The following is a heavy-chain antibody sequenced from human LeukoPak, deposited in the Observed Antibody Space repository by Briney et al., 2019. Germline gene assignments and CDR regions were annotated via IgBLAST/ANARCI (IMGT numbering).Heavy chain of an antibody. D-gene: IGHD4/OR15-4a*01. J-gene: IGHJ5*02. CDR3: ARGGAYDYGVLDA. CDR2: ISDTGKTT. Sequence: GGSLRLSCEASGFAFSNHAMTWVRQAPGAGLQWVSTISDTGKTTFYRDSVRGRFTIPRDISNNTLYLQMDGRRADDAAVYYCARGGAYDYGVLDAWGQGTLVTVSS. V-gene: IGHV3-23*01. CDR1: GFAFSNHA.